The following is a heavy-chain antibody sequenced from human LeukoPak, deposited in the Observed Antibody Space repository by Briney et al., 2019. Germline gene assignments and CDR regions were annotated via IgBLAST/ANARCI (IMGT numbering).Heavy chain of an antibody. V-gene: IGHV3-23*01. CDR1: GFTFTSYG. Sequence: GGSLRLSCAASGFTFTSYGMTWVRQAPGQGLDWVSAISLTADTKFYADSVKGRFTISRDNSKNTVYLQMNSLRAEDTAVYYCAKGGPRDGYNDFDYWGHGTLVTVSS. CDR2: ISLTADTK. D-gene: IGHD5-12*01. J-gene: IGHJ4*01. CDR3: AKGGPRDGYNDFDY.